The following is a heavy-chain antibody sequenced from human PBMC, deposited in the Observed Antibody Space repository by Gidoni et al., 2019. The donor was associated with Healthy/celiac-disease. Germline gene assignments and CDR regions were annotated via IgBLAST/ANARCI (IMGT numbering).Heavy chain of an antibody. D-gene: IGHD6-13*01. CDR1: GYTFTGYY. V-gene: IGHV1-2*02. Sequence: QVQLVQSGAEVTKPGASVKVSCKASGYTFTGYYMHWVRQAPGQGLEWMGWINPNSGGTNYAQKFQGRVTMTRDTSISTAYMELSRLRSDDTAVYYCARVAAAGTPLDAFDIWGQGTMVTVSS. CDR3: ARVAAAGTPLDAFDI. J-gene: IGHJ3*02. CDR2: INPNSGGT.